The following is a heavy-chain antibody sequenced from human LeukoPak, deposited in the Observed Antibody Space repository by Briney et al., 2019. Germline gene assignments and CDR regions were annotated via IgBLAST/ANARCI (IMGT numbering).Heavy chain of an antibody. CDR3: AISGGYWAWAH. J-gene: IGHJ4*02. CDR2: ISGSAST. Sequence: GGSLRLSCAASGFTFSDYYMSWIRQAPGKGLEWVSGISGSASTYYADSVKGRFTISRDNSKNTLYLQTSSLRAEDTAVYYCAISGGYWAWAHWGQGTLVTVSS. V-gene: IGHV3-23*01. D-gene: IGHD1-26*01. CDR1: GFTFSDYY.